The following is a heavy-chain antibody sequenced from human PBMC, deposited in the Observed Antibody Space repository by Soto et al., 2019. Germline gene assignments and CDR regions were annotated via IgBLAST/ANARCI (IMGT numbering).Heavy chain of an antibody. Sequence: QVQLQESGPGLVKPSETLSLTCTVSGVSISSSYWSWIRQPPGKGLEWIGYIYNSGSTNYNPSLKRRVTRSVDTSKSQVSVGLSSVTAAGTAVYYCARDRASCSGRSCYSPPDYYYYMDVWGTGATVTVS. V-gene: IGHV4-59*01. J-gene: IGHJ6*03. CDR3: ARDRASCSGRSCYSPPDYYYYMDV. CDR2: IYNSGST. CDR1: GVSISSSY. D-gene: IGHD2-15*01.